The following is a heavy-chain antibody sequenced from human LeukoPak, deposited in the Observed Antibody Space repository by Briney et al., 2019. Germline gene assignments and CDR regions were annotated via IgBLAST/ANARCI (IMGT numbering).Heavy chain of an antibody. V-gene: IGHV4-39*07. Sequence: SETLSLTCTVSGGSISSSSYYWGWIRQPPGKGLEWIGSIYYSGSTYYNPSLKSRVTISVDTSKNQFSLKLSSVTAADTAVYYCARGRDFYMEYYFDYWGQGTLVTVSS. J-gene: IGHJ4*02. D-gene: IGHD3-3*01. CDR3: ARGRDFYMEYYFDY. CDR2: IYYSGST. CDR1: GGSISSSSYY.